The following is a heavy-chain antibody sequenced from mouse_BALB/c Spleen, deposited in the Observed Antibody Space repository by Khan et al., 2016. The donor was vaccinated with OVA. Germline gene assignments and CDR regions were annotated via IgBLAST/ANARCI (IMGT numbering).Heavy chain of an antibody. Sequence: DVKLQESGPGLVKPSQSLSLTCTVTGYSITSDYAWNWIRQFPGKKLEWMGFISYSGNTNYNPSLKSRISITRDTSKNQFFLPLNSVTTEDTATYYCARVYGGDFDYWGQGTTLTGSS. D-gene: IGHD1-1*01. CDR1: GYSITSDYA. CDR2: ISYSGNT. V-gene: IGHV3-2*02. J-gene: IGHJ2*01. CDR3: ARVYGGDFDY.